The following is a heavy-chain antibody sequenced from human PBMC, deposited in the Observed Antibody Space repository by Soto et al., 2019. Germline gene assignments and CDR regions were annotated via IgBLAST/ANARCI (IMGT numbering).Heavy chain of an antibody. Sequence: SETPSLTCTVSGGSISSYYWSWIRQPPGKGLEWIGYIYYSGSTSYNPSLKSRVTISVDTSKNQFSLKLSSVTAADTAVYYCARHAVSRSSSRNWFDPWGQGTLVTVSS. CDR3: ARHAVSRSSSRNWFDP. J-gene: IGHJ5*02. D-gene: IGHD6-13*01. V-gene: IGHV4-59*08. CDR1: GGSISSYY. CDR2: IYYSGST.